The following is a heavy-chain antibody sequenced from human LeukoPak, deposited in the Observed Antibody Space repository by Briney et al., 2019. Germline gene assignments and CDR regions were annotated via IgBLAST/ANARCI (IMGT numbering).Heavy chain of an antibody. CDR1: GGSISGYY. Sequence: SGTLSLTCTVSGGSISGYYWSWIRQPPGKGLEWIGYIYYSGITNYNPSPKSRVTTSLDTSKNHSSLKLSSVTAADTAVYYCERETCSGGSCYWFDYWGQGTLVTVSS. CDR2: IYYSGIT. J-gene: IGHJ4*02. D-gene: IGHD2-15*01. CDR3: ERETCSGGSCYWFDY. V-gene: IGHV4-59*01.